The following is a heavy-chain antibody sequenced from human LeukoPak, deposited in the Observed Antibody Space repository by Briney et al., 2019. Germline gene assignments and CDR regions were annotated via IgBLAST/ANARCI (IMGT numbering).Heavy chain of an antibody. Sequence: GGSLRLSCVASGFTFSSFWMSWVRQAPGKGLEWVANIKQDGTEKNYVDAVKGRFTISRDNAINSLYLQMNSLRAEDTAVYYCARDRESSGYYYWGQGTLVTVSS. CDR2: IKQDGTEK. J-gene: IGHJ4*02. V-gene: IGHV3-7*01. D-gene: IGHD3-22*01. CDR3: ARDRESSGYYY. CDR1: GFTFSSFW.